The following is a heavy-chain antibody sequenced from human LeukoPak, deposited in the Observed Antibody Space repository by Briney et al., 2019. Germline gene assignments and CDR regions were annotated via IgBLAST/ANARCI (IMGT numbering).Heavy chain of an antibody. Sequence: PSETLSLTCTVSGGSIRSSSYNWGWIRQPPGKGLEWIGSIHYTGTTFYNPSLNNRATISVDTSKNQFSLKLSSVTAADTAVYYCARTGGSFYFYYYMDVWGKGTTVTVSS. D-gene: IGHD1-26*01. CDR2: IHYTGTT. CDR3: ARTGGSFYFYYYMDV. J-gene: IGHJ6*03. V-gene: IGHV4-39*07. CDR1: GGSIRSSSYN.